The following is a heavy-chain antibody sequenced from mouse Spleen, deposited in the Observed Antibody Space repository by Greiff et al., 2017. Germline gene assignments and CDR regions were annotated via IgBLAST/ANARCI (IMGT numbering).Heavy chain of an antibody. CDR3: ARIGLERNYAMDY. J-gene: IGHJ4*01. CDR2: IDPANGNT. D-gene: IGHD4-1*01. Sequence: VQLQQSGAELVKPGASVKLSCTASGFNIKDTYMHWVKQRPEQGLEWIGRIDPANGNTKYDPKFQGKATITADTSSNTAYLQLSSLTSEDTAVYYCARIGLERNYAMDYWGQGTSVTVSS. V-gene: IGHV14-3*02. CDR1: GFNIKDTY.